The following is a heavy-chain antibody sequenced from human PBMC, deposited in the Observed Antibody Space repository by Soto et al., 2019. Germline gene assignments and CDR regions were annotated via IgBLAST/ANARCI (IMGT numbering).Heavy chain of an antibody. CDR2: MNPNSGNT. Sequence: QVQLVQSGAEVKKPGGSVKVSCKASGYTFTSYDINWVRQATGQGLEWMGWMNPNSGNTGYAQKFQGRVTMTRNTSISTAYMELRSLRSEDTALYYCARGSVVTPVLLFYWGQVTLVTVSS. CDR1: GYTFTSYD. CDR3: ARGSVVTPVLLFY. V-gene: IGHV1-8*01. D-gene: IGHD2-21*02. J-gene: IGHJ4*02.